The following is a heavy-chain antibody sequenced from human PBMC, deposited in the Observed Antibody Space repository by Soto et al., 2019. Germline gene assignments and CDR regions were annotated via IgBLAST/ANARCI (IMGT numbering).Heavy chain of an antibody. CDR3: ARSIAATIFDY. J-gene: IGHJ4*02. CDR1: GGSISSYY. V-gene: IGHV4-59*01. CDR2: IYYSGST. D-gene: IGHD6-6*01. Sequence: QVQLQESGPGLVKPSETLSLTCTVSGGSISSYYWSWIRQPPGKGLEWIGYIYYSGSTNYNPSLKRRFTISXXTSKNQFSLKLSSVTAADTAVYYCARSIAATIFDYWGQGTLVTVSS.